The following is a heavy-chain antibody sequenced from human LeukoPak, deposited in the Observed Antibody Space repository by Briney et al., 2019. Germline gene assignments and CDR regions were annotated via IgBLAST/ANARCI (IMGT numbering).Heavy chain of an antibody. Sequence: SETLSLTCAVYGGSFSGYYWSWIRQPPGKGLEWIGEINHSGSTNYNPSLKGRVTISVDTSKNQFSLKLSSVTAADTAVYYCARGPPDCSSTSCYAFDAFDIWGQGTMVTVSS. D-gene: IGHD2-2*01. V-gene: IGHV4-34*01. CDR1: GGSFSGYY. J-gene: IGHJ3*02. CDR3: ARGPPDCSSTSCYAFDAFDI. CDR2: INHSGST.